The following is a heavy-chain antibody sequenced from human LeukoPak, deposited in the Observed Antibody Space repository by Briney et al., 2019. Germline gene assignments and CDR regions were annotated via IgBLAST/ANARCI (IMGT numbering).Heavy chain of an antibody. D-gene: IGHD1-7*01. V-gene: IGHV4-39*07. CDR1: GGSISSSSYY. CDR2: VYYSGTT. Sequence: SETLSLTCTVSGGSISSSSYYWGWIRQPPGKGLEWIGSVYYSGTTYYNPSLKSRVTISVDTSKNQFSLKLSSVTAADTAVYYCARNYAHYYYYYGMDVWGQGPTVTVSS. J-gene: IGHJ6*02. CDR3: ARNYAHYYYYYGMDV.